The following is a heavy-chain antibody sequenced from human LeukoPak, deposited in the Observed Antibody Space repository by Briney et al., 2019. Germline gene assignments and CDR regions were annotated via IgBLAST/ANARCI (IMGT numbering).Heavy chain of an antibody. V-gene: IGHV3-66*02. J-gene: IGHJ4*02. Sequence: GGSLRLSCAASGFTVSSNYMSWVRQAPGKGLERVSVIYSGGSTYYADSVKGRFTISRDNSKNTLYLQMNSLRAEDTAVYYCARGLGSGRGWSFDYWGQGPLVTVSS. CDR3: ARGLGSGRGWSFDY. CDR2: IYSGGST. CDR1: GFTVSSNY. D-gene: IGHD6-19*01.